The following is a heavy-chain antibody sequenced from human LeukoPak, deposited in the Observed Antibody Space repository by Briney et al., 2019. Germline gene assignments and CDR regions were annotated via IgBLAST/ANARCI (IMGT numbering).Heavy chain of an antibody. CDR1: GFTFSNYW. CDR3: AREYMEDAFDI. J-gene: IGHJ3*02. CDR2: ISSSSSTI. D-gene: IGHD3-10*01. Sequence: GGSLRLSCAASGFTFSNYWMHWVRQAPGKGLEWVSYISSSSSTIYYADSVKGRFTISRDNARNSLYLQMNSLRAEDTAVYYCAREYMEDAFDIWGQGTMVTVSS. V-gene: IGHV3-48*01.